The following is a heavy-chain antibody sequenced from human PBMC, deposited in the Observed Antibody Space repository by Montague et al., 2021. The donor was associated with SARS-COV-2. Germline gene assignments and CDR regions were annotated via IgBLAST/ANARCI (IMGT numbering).Heavy chain of an antibody. CDR1: GGSISSYY. J-gene: IGHJ4*02. CDR3: ASPGGHCSGGSCYYVY. D-gene: IGHD2-15*01. V-gene: IGHV4-59*01. Sequence: SETLSLTCTVSGGSISSYYWSWIRQPPGKGLEWIGYIYYSGSSNYNPSLKSRVTISIDTSKNQFSLNLNSVTAADGAVYYCASPGGHCSGGSCYYVYWGQGTLVTVSS. CDR2: IYYSGSS.